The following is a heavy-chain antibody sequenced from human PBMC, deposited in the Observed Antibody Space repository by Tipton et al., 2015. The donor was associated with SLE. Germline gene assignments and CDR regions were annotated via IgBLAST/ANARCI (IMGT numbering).Heavy chain of an antibody. CDR2: INPSGGGT. CDR3: ARDSSGWYYFDY. CDR1: GYTFTSYG. Sequence: QLVQSGAEVKKPGASVKVSCKASGYTFTSYGISWVRQAPGQGLEWMGIINPSGGGTSYAQKFQGRVTMTRDTSTSTVYMELSSLRSEDTAVYYCARDSSGWYYFDYWGQGTLVTVSS. D-gene: IGHD6-19*01. J-gene: IGHJ4*02. V-gene: IGHV1-46*03.